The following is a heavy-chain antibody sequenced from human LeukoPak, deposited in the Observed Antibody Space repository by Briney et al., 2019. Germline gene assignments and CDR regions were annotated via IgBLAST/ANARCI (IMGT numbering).Heavy chain of an antibody. Sequence: GGSLRLSCAASGFTFDDYAMHWVRQAPGKGLEWVSGISWNSGSIGYADSVKGRFTISRDNAKNSLYLQMNSLGAEDTALYYCAKVGSSSSLDAFDIWGQGTMVTVSS. D-gene: IGHD6-6*01. J-gene: IGHJ3*02. CDR2: ISWNSGSI. CDR1: GFTFDDYA. CDR3: AKVGSSSSLDAFDI. V-gene: IGHV3-9*01.